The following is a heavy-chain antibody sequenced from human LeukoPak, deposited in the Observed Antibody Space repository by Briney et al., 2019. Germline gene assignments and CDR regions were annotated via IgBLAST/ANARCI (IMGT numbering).Heavy chain of an antibody. CDR1: GFTFSSYA. D-gene: IGHD6-13*01. CDR3: ARDITRIAAAGTGVTELSGMDV. V-gene: IGHV3-23*01. Sequence: PGGSLRLSCAASGFTFSSYAMSWVRQAPGKGLEWVSAISGSGGSPYYADSVKGRFTISRDNSKNTLYLQMNSLRAEDTAVYYCARDITRIAAAGTGVTELSGMDVWGQGTTVTVSS. J-gene: IGHJ6*02. CDR2: ISGSGGSP.